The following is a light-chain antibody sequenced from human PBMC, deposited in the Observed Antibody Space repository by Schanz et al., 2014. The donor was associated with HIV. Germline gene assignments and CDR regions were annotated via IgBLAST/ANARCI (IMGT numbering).Light chain of an antibody. CDR2: DVR. CDR3: ASYTTSHTFV. Sequence: QSALTQPASVSGSPGQSITISCTGTSSDVGSYNLVSWYQQHPGKAPKLMIYDVRHRPSGISNRFSGSKSGNTASLTISGLQAEDEADYYCASYTTSHTFVFGTGTKLTVL. V-gene: IGLV2-23*02. J-gene: IGLJ1*01. CDR1: SSDVGSYNL.